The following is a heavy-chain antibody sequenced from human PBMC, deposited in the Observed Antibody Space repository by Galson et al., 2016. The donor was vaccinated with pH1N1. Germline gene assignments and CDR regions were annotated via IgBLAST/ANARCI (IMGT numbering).Heavy chain of an antibody. CDR3: ARQPNTMTTIDF. CDR1: GYGFTSYW. Sequence: QSGAEVKKPGESLKISCEASGYGFTSYWIGWVRQMPGKGLEWMGIIFPGDSDSRYSPSFQGQVTISADKSINTAYLQWTSLKASDTAMYFCARQPNTMTTIDFWGQGTLVTVSS. J-gene: IGHJ4*02. CDR2: IFPGDSDS. D-gene: IGHD3-3*01. V-gene: IGHV5-51*01.